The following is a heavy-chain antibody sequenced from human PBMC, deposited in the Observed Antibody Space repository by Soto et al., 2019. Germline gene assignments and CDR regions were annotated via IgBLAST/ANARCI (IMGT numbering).Heavy chain of an antibody. Sequence: QVQLVESGGGVVQPGRSLRLSCAASTFTFSAYDMHWARQAPGRGLEWVASISYHGRNKYYADSVKGRFTISRDNSKNTMNLQMDSLRAEDTAVYYCANVRYFGSGSSWPDLDCWGHGTLVTVSS. CDR1: TFTFSAYD. V-gene: IGHV3-30*18. D-gene: IGHD3-10*01. CDR2: ISYHGRNK. J-gene: IGHJ4*01. CDR3: ANVRYFGSGSSWPDLDC.